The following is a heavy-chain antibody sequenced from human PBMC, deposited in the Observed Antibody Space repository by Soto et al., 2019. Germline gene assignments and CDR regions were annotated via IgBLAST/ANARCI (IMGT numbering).Heavy chain of an antibody. CDR3: GAGETGQPRPH. J-gene: IGHJ4*02. CDR2: IHNSGSP. Sequence: SETLSLTCSVSGASIYNGGYFWSWIRQSPGKGLEWIGHIHNSGSPYNNPSLKSRVTISADNSKNTIYLQMSSLRAEDTAVYYCGAGETGQPRPHWGQGALVTVSS. V-gene: IGHV4-30-4*01. CDR1: GASIYNGGYF. D-gene: IGHD1-1*01.